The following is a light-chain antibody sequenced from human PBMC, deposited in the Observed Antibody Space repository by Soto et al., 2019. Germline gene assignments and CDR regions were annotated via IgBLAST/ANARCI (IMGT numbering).Light chain of an antibody. CDR1: SSDVGGYDY. Sequence: QSALTQPASVSGSPGQSVTSSCTGASSDVGGYDYVSWYQQHPGKAPKLILFEVNNRPSGVSNHFSGSKSGNTASLIISGLHADDEADYYCSSYSTTITLVFGSGTKLTVL. V-gene: IGLV2-14*01. J-gene: IGLJ1*01. CDR3: SSYSTTITLV. CDR2: EVN.